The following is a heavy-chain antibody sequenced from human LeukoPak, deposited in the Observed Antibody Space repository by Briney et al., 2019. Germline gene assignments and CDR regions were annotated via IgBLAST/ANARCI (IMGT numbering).Heavy chain of an antibody. D-gene: IGHD3-22*01. CDR1: GGPFSGYY. CDR2: INHSGST. V-gene: IGHV4-34*01. J-gene: IGHJ6*02. CDR3: ARDSRYYYDSSGLPFYYYYGMDV. Sequence: SETLSLTCAVYGGPFSGYYWSWIRHPPGKGLEWIGEINHSGSTNYNPSLKSRVTISVDTSKNQFSLKLSSVTAADTAVYYCARDSRYYYDSSGLPFYYYYGMDVWGQGTTVTVSS.